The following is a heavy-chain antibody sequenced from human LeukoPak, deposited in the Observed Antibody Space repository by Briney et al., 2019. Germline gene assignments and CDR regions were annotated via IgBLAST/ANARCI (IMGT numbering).Heavy chain of an antibody. J-gene: IGHJ4*02. CDR3: ARDWY. CDR1: GFTFRSYA. V-gene: IGHV3-30-3*01. CDR2: ISYDGSNK. Sequence: GGSLRLSCAASGFTFRSYAMHWVRQAPGKGLEWVAVISYDGSNKYYADSVKGRFTISRDNSKNTLYLQMNSLRAEDTAVYYCARDWYWGQGTLVTVSS.